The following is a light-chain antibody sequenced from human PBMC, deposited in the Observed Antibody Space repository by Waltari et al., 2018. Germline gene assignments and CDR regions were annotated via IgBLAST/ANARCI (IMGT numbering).Light chain of an antibody. CDR1: SSDVGGYNY. Sequence: QSALTQPASVSGSPGQSITISCTGTSSDVGGYNYVSWYQQHPGKAPKLMIYDVSNRPSGVSNRFSGSKSGNTASLTISVLQAEDEGDYYCSSYTSSSTLVVFGGGTKLTDL. CDR3: SSYTSSSTLVV. V-gene: IGLV2-14*01. J-gene: IGLJ2*01. CDR2: DVS.